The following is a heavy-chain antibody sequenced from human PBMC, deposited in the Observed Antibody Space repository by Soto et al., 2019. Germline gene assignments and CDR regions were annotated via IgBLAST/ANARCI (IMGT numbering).Heavy chain of an antibody. Sequence: PSEKLSHTCTVSGDSIPRSSHYCRRIRQPPGKGLECIANIYYDGNTYYNPSLKSRVAISLDTSKNQFSLRLNSVTAADTAVYYCARSSIEPRVFMYPFDSWGQGTLVTVS. CDR2: IYYDGNT. J-gene: IGHJ4*02. CDR1: GDSIPRSSHY. D-gene: IGHD6-6*01. CDR3: ARSSIEPRVFMYPFDS. V-gene: IGHV4-39*01.